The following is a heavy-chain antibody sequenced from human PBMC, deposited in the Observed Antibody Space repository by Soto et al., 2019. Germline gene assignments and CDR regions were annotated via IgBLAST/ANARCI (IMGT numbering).Heavy chain of an antibody. V-gene: IGHV2-5*02. D-gene: IGHD3-16*02. CDR3: AHSRSQDYIWGSYRDDAFDI. CDR2: IYWDDDK. Sequence: QITLKESGPTLVKPTQTLTLTCTFSGFSLSTSGVGVGWIRQPPGKALEWLALIYWDDDKRYSPSLKSRLTITKDTSKNQVVLTMTNMDPVDTATYYCAHSRSQDYIWGSYRDDAFDIWGQGTMVTVSS. J-gene: IGHJ3*02. CDR1: GFSLSTSGVG.